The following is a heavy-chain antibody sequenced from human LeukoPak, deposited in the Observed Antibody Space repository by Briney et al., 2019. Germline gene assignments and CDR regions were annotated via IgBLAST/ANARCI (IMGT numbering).Heavy chain of an antibody. CDR1: GGSFSGYY. V-gene: IGHV4-34*01. J-gene: IGHJ4*02. CDR2: INHSGSI. Sequence: SETLSLTCAVYGGSFSGYYWTWIRQPPGKGLEWIGEINHSGSINYNPSLKSRVTISVDTSKNQFSLKLSSVTAADTAAYYCARKGILTGYLKWGQGTLVTVSS. CDR3: ARKGILTGYLK. D-gene: IGHD3-9*01.